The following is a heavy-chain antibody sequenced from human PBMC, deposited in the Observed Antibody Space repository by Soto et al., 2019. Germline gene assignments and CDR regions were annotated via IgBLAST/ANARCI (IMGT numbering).Heavy chain of an antibody. J-gene: IGHJ6*02. CDR3: ARSKRGVGATTAHYYYYYGMDV. V-gene: IGHV1-69*14. CDR1: GDTFSSYA. Sequence: QVQLVQSGAEVKKPGSSVKVSCKASGDTFSSYAISWVRQAPGQGLEWMGGFIPVFGTANYAQKFQGRVTISADKSTGTAYKELSSLRSEDTAVYYCARSKRGVGATTAHYYYYYGMDVWGQGTTVTVSS. CDR2: FIPVFGTA. D-gene: IGHD1-26*01.